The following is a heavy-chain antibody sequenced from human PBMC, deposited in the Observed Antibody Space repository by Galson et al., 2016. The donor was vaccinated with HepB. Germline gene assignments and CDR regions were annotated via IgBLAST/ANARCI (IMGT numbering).Heavy chain of an antibody. CDR1: GFTLSSYD. V-gene: IGHV3-30*14. D-gene: IGHD3-9*01. J-gene: IGHJ6*04. Sequence: SLRLSCAVSGFTLSSYDMHWVGQAPRKGLEWLAVVSFAGNNNFQAESVTARFTISRDNSRNTLYLQINSLRPEDTAVYYCARGLLYFPLGVYYYYGLDVWGKGTTVTVS. CDR2: VSFAGNNN. CDR3: ARGLLYFPLGVYYYYGLDV.